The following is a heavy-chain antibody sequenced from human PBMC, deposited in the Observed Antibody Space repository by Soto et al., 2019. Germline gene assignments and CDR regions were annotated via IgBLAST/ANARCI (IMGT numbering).Heavy chain of an antibody. D-gene: IGHD6-6*01. CDR3: AKRSSSSTFAY. CDR1: GFTFSSYA. V-gene: IGHV3-23*01. J-gene: IGHJ4*02. Sequence: EVQLLESGGGLVQPGESLRLSCAASGFTFSSYAMSWVRQAPGKGLEWVSVISGSDDSTYYAVSVKGRFTISRDNSTHTLYLQMNTLRAEDTAVYYWAKRSSSSTFAYWGQGTLVTVSS. CDR2: ISGSDDST.